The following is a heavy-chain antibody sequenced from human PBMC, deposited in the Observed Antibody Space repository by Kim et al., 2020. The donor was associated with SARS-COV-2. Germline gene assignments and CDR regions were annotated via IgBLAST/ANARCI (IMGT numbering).Heavy chain of an antibody. Sequence: GGSLRLSCAASGFTFSSYGMHWVRQAPGKGLEWVAVISYDGSNKYYADSVKGRFTISRDNSKNTLYLQMNSLRAEDTAVYYCAKDGRYYDILTGYYPSTYYYYYGKDVWGQGTTVTVSS. D-gene: IGHD3-9*01. V-gene: IGHV3-30*18. CDR2: ISYDGSNK. CDR3: AKDGRYYDILTGYYPSTYYYYYGKDV. CDR1: GFTFSSYG. J-gene: IGHJ6*02.